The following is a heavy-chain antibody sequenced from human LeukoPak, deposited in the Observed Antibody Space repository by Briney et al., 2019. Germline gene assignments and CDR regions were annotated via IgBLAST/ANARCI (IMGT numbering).Heavy chain of an antibody. Sequence: TSVKVSCKASGYTFTGYYMHWVRQAPGQGLEWMGWINPNSGGTNYAQKFQDRVTMTRDTSISTAYMELSRLRSDDTAVYYCARTLPNWNLDYWGQGTLVTVSS. J-gene: IGHJ4*02. CDR3: ARTLPNWNLDY. V-gene: IGHV1-2*02. CDR2: INPNSGGT. CDR1: GYTFTGYY. D-gene: IGHD1-1*01.